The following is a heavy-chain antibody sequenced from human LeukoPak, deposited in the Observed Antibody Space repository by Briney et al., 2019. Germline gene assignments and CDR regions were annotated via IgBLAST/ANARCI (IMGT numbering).Heavy chain of an antibody. CDR2: IIPIFGTA. V-gene: IGHV1-69*05. CDR1: GGTFSSYA. CDR3: ARTAGEYDSSGYYYETHKTRGAFDI. D-gene: IGHD3-22*01. J-gene: IGHJ3*02. Sequence: GASVKVSCKASGGTFSSYAISWVRQAPGQGLEWMGRIIPIFGTANYAQKFQGRVTITTDESTSTAYMELSSLRSEDTAVYYCARTAGEYDSSGYYYETHKTRGAFDIWGQGTMVTVSS.